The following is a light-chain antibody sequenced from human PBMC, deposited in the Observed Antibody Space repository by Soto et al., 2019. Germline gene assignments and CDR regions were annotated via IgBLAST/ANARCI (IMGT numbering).Light chain of an antibody. CDR3: SSYTSSSTLVL. Sequence: QSALTQPASASGSPGQSITISCTGTSSDVGAYNYVSWYQHHPGKAPKLMIYDVSNRPSGVSNRFSGSKSGNTASLTISGLQAEDEAHYHCSSYTSSSTLVLFGGGTKLTVL. J-gene: IGLJ2*01. CDR2: DVS. CDR1: SSDVGAYNY. V-gene: IGLV2-14*03.